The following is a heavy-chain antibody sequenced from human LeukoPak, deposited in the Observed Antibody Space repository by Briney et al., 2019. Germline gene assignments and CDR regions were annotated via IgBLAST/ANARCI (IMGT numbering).Heavy chain of an antibody. V-gene: IGHV3-48*04. CDR2: ISSSSTI. J-gene: IGHJ4*02. CDR1: GFTFSSYS. D-gene: IGHD3-3*01. CDR3: ARVADYDFWSGYLDY. Sequence: GGSLRLSCAASGFTFSSYSMNWVRQAPGKGLEWVSYISSSSTIYYADSVKGRFTISRDNAKNSLYLQMNSLRAEDTAVYYCARVADYDFWSGYLDYWGQGTLVTVSS.